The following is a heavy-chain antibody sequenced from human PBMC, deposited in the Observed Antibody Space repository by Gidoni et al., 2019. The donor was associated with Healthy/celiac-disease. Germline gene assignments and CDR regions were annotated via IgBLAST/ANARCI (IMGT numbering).Heavy chain of an antibody. D-gene: IGHD3-10*02. Sequence: QVQLQESGPGLVKPSQTLSLTRTVSGGSISSGGYYWSWIRQHPGKGLEWIGYIYYSGSTYYNPSLKSRVTISVDTSKNQFSLKLSSVTAADTAVYYCARGCSGSHDPGDYYYYMDVWGKGTTVTVSS. CDR3: ARGCSGSHDPGDYYYYMDV. CDR1: GGSISSGGYY. CDR2: IYYSGST. V-gene: IGHV4-31*03. J-gene: IGHJ6*03.